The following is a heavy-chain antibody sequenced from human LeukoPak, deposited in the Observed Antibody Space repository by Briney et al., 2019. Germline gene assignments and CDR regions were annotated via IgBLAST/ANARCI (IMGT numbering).Heavy chain of an antibody. CDR1: GFTFSNFA. D-gene: IGHD2-15*01. V-gene: IGHV3-23*01. J-gene: IGHJ4*02. CDR3: AKGSANARPYYFDY. CDR2: ITGSSDST. Sequence: GGSLRLSCEVSGFTFSNFAMSWVRQAPGKGLEWVAAITGSSDSTYHADSVKGRFTISRDNSKNTLFLQMNSLRAEDTAIYYCAKGSANARPYYFDYWGQGTLVTVSS.